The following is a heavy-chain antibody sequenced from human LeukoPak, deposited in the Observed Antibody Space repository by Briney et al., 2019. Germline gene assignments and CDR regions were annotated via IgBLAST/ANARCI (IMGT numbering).Heavy chain of an antibody. Sequence: GASVKVSCKVSGYTLTELSMHWVRQAPGKGLEWMGGFDPEDGETIYAQKFQGRVTMTEDTSTDTAYMELSSLRSEDTAVYYCATELGTLPLDAFDIWGQGTMVTVSS. CDR1: GYTLTELS. V-gene: IGHV1-24*01. CDR3: ATELGTLPLDAFDI. CDR2: FDPEDGET. D-gene: IGHD1-1*01. J-gene: IGHJ3*02.